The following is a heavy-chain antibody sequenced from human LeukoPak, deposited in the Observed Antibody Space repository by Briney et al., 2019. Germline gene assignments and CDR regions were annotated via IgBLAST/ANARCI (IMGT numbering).Heavy chain of an antibody. CDR2: IRSSPYGATT. D-gene: IGHD5-18*01. J-gene: IGHJ4*02. Sequence: SGGSLRLSCSASGLTFGDQAMTWFRQAPGKGLEWIGFIRSSPYGATTESAASVKGRFTISRDDSKSIAYLQMNTLKTEDTAVYYCAKGYSYSDYWGQGTLVTVSS. V-gene: IGHV3-49*03. CDR1: GLTFGDQA. CDR3: AKGYSYSDY.